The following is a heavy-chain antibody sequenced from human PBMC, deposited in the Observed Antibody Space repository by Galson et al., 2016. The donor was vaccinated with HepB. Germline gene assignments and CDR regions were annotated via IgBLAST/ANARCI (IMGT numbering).Heavy chain of an antibody. Sequence: SLRLSCAASGFTFSDHAMSWFRQAPGKGLEWVGFISSNAYGGTTEFAASVKDRFTISRDDSKSIAYLQMNSLKIEDTAVYYCTDGSGIAAAARGLNHWGQGTLVTVSS. D-gene: IGHD6-13*01. CDR3: TDGSGIAAAARGLNH. CDR2: ISSNAYGGTT. V-gene: IGHV3-49*03. J-gene: IGHJ5*02. CDR1: GFTFSDHA.